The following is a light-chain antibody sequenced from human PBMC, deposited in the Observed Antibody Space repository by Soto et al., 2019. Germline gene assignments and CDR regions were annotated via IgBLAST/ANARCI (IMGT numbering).Light chain of an antibody. CDR2: GNT. CDR1: SSNIGAGYD. V-gene: IGLV1-40*01. J-gene: IGLJ1*01. Sequence: QSVLTQPPSVSGAPGQRVTISCTGSSSNIGAGYDVHWYQQRPGTAPKLLIFGNTNRPSGVPDRFSGSKSGTSASLAFTGLQAEDEGDYYCQSYDSTLSARYVFGTGTKVTV. CDR3: QSYDSTLSARYV.